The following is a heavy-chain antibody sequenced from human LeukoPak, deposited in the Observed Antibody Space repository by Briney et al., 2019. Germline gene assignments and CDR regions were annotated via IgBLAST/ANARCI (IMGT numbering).Heavy chain of an antibody. CDR3: ARQRARRLAAAGNFDY. D-gene: IGHD6-13*01. J-gene: IGHJ4*02. Sequence: SETLSLTCTVSGGSISSSRDYWAWLRQPPGKGLEWIGEINHSGSTNYNPSLKSRVTISVDTSKNQFSLKLSSVTAADTAVYYCARQRARRLAAAGNFDYWGQGTLVTVSS. V-gene: IGHV4-39*01. CDR2: INHSGST. CDR1: GGSISSSRDY.